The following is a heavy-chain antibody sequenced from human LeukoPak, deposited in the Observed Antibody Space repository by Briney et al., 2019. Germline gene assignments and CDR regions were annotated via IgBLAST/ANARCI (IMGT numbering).Heavy chain of an antibody. CDR2: FNPNSGGT. CDR3: ARDGVYCSSTSCYGEYNWFDP. V-gene: IGHV1-2*02. Sequence: GASVKVSCKASGYTFTGYYMHWVRQAPGQGLEWMGWFNPNSGGTNYAQKFQGRVTMTRDTSISTAYMELSRLRSDDTAVYYCARDGVYCSSTSCYGEYNWFDPWGQGTLVTVSS. D-gene: IGHD2-2*01. CDR1: GYTFTGYY. J-gene: IGHJ5*02.